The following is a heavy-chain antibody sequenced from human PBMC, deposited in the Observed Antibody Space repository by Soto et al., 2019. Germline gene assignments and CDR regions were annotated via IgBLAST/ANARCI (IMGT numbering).Heavy chain of an antibody. CDR1: GGSISSGGYS. J-gene: IGHJ4*02. D-gene: IGHD3-3*01. CDR2: IYHSGST. CDR3: ARALYDFWSGYYSHFDY. Sequence: SETLSLTCAVSGGSISSGGYSWSWIRQPPGKGPEWIGYIYHSGSTYYNPSLKSRVTISVDRSKNQFSLKLSSVTAADTAVYYCARALYDFWSGYYSHFDYWGQGTLVPSPQ. V-gene: IGHV4-30-2*01.